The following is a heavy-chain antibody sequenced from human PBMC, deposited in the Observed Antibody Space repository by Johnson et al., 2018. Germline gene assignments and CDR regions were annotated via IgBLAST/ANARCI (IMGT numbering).Heavy chain of an antibody. CDR3: ARDQVAANHYYYYMDV. CDR1: GFSFSSYS. J-gene: IGHJ6*03. V-gene: IGHV3-66*02. CDR2: IYSGGST. D-gene: IGHD6-19*01. Sequence: VQLVQSGGGLVQPGGSLRLSCVASGFSFSSYSMNWVRQAPGKGLEWVSVIYSGGSTYYADSVKGRFTNSRDNYKNTLHLQMNSLRAEDPAGYFCARDQVAANHYYYYMDVWGKGTTVTVSS.